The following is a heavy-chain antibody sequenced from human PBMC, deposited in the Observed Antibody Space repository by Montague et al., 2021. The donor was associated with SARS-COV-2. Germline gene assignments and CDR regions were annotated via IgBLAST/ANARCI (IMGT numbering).Heavy chain of an antibody. CDR2: IKQDGIEK. CDR1: GGSISSSSYY. D-gene: IGHD6-13*01. J-gene: IGHJ4*02. CDR3: ARVGSSSWYFDY. Sequence: ETLSLTCTVSGGSISSSSYYWGWFRQSPGRGLEWVANIKQDGIEKYYVDSVKGRFTISGDNAKNSLYLQMNSLRAEDTAVYYCARVGSSSWYFDYWGQGTLVTVSS. V-gene: IGHV3-7*03.